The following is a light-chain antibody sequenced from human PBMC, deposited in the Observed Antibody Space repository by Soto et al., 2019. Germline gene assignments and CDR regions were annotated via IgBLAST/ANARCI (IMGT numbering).Light chain of an antibody. J-gene: IGKJ2*01. CDR1: QSVLYSSNNKNY. Sequence: DIVMTQSPDSLAVSLGERATINCKSSQSVLYSSNNKNYLAWYQQKPGQPPKLLIYWASTRESGVPDRFSGSGSGPDFTLTISSLQAEDVAVYYCQHYYSTPPYTFGQGTKLEIK. V-gene: IGKV4-1*01. CDR3: QHYYSTPPYT. CDR2: WAS.